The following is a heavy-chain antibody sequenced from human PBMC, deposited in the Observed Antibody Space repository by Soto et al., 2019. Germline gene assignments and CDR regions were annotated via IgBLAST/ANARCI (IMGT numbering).Heavy chain of an antibody. J-gene: IGHJ4*02. CDR2: IIPIFGTA. Sequence: SVKVSCKASGYTFTSYGISWVRQAPGQGLEWMGGIIPIFGTANYAQKFQGRVTITADESTSTAYMELSSLRSEDTAVYYCARGYGGIEYYFDYWGQGTLVTVSS. CDR1: GYTFTSYG. V-gene: IGHV1-69*13. CDR3: ARGYGGIEYYFDY. D-gene: IGHD2-15*01.